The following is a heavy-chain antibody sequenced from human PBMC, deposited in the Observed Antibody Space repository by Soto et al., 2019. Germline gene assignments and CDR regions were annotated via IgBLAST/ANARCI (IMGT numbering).Heavy chain of an antibody. V-gene: IGHV4-59*01. J-gene: IGHJ4*02. D-gene: IGHD3-3*02. CDR1: GGSISSYY. CDR3: ARGSTIGIFGVVTWYYFDY. CDR2: IYYSGST. Sequence: PSETLSLTCTVSGGSISSYYWSWIRQPPGKGLEWIGYIYYSGSTNYNPSLKSRVTISVDTSKNQFSLKLSSVTAADTAVYYCARGSTIGIFGVVTWYYFDYWGQGTLVTVSS.